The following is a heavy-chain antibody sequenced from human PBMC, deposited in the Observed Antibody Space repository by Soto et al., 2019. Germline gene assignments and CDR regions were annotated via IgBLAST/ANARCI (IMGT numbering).Heavy chain of an antibody. CDR2: ISSSSSTI. V-gene: IGHV3-48*01. D-gene: IGHD3-10*01. Sequence: EVQLVESGGDLVQPGGSLRLSCAASGFTFSNYDMNWVRQAPGKGLEWVSYISSSSSTIYYADSVKGRFTISRDNARNSLFLQMNSLRGEDTAVYYCARGSVDYWGQGTLVTVSS. CDR1: GFTFSNYD. CDR3: ARGSVDY. J-gene: IGHJ4*02.